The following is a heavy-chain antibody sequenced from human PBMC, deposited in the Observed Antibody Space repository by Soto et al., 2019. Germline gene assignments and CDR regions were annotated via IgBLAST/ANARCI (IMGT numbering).Heavy chain of an antibody. D-gene: IGHD2-15*01. J-gene: IGHJ4*02. CDR1: GGSISSMSYY. CDR2: IYYSGST. Sequence: QLQLQESGPGLVKPSETLSLTCTVSGGSISSMSYYWDWIRQPPGKGLEWIGSIYYSGSTHYNPSLKSRVTVSVDTSKNQFSLKLTSVTAADTAVYYCARHPQIVVVVGGTPHFDYWGQGTLVTVSS. CDR3: ARHPQIVVVVGGTPHFDY. V-gene: IGHV4-39*01.